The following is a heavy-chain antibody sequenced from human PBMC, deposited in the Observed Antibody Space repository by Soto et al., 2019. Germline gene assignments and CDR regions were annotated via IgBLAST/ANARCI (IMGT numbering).Heavy chain of an antibody. J-gene: IGHJ5*02. CDR2: ISSNGGST. D-gene: IGHD6-13*01. Sequence: GGSLRLSCSASGFTFSSYAMHWVRQAPGKGLEYVSAISSNGGSTYYADSVKGRFTISRDNSKNTLYLQMSSLRAEDTAVYYCVKDTQEGIAAADLGPFDPWGQGTLVTVSS. CDR3: VKDTQEGIAAADLGPFDP. CDR1: GFTFSSYA. V-gene: IGHV3-64D*08.